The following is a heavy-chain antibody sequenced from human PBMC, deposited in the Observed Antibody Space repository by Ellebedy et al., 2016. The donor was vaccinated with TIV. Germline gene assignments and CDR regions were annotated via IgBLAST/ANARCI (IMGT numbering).Heavy chain of an antibody. Sequence: ASVKVSCKASGYTFTNHDINWVRQAAGQGLEWMGWMNANTSNTGYARKFQGRVTMTTDTSTSTAYMELRSLRSDDTAVYYCARDRSAYYYDSRVGAFDIWGQGTMVTVSS. V-gene: IGHV1-8*01. D-gene: IGHD3-22*01. CDR1: GYTFTNHD. CDR3: ARDRSAYYYDSRVGAFDI. CDR2: MNANTSNT. J-gene: IGHJ3*02.